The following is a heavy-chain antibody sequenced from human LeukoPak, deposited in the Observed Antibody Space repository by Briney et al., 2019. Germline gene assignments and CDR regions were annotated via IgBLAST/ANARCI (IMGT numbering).Heavy chain of an antibody. V-gene: IGHV3-9*01. J-gene: IGHJ4*02. Sequence: PGGSLRLSCAASGFTFGDYAMHWVRQAPGKGLEWVSGISWNSDSIGYADSVKGRFTISRDNAKNSLYLQMNSLRAEDTAVYYCATITMVRGSLDYFDYWGQGTLVTVSS. CDR1: GFTFGDYA. D-gene: IGHD3-10*01. CDR2: ISWNSDSI. CDR3: ATITMVRGSLDYFDY.